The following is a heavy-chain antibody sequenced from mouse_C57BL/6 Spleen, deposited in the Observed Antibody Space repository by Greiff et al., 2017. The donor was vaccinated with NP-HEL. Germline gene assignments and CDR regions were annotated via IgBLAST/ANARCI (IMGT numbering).Heavy chain of an antibody. J-gene: IGHJ3*01. CDR3: AVNWGGGFAY. D-gene: IGHD4-1*01. Sequence: VQLQQSGPELVKPGASVKISCKASGYTFTDYYMNWVKQSHGKSLEWIGDINPNNGGTSYNQKFKGKATLTVDKSSSTAYMELRSLTSEDSAVYYCAVNWGGGFAYWGQGTLVTVSA. V-gene: IGHV1-26*01. CDR1: GYTFTDYY. CDR2: INPNNGGT.